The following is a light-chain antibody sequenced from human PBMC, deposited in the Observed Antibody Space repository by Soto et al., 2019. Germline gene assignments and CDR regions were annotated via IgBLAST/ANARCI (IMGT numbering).Light chain of an antibody. CDR3: LQTFTTPFT. CDR2: ATS. V-gene: IGKV1-39*01. J-gene: IGKJ3*01. Sequence: DIQMTQSPSSLSLSVGDRVTITCRASQSITNYLHWYQQIPGKAPKLLIYATSSLQSGVPSRFSGSGSGTDFTLTISSLQPEDFATYYCLQTFTTPFTFGPGTKVDI. CDR1: QSITNY.